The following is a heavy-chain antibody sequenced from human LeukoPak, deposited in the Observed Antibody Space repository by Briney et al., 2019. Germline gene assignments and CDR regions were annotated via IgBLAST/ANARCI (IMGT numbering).Heavy chain of an antibody. CDR1: GGSISSSSYY. CDR2: IYYSGST. D-gene: IGHD6-6*01. Sequence: SETLSLTCTVSGGSISSSSYYWGWIRQPPGKGLEWIGSIYYSGSTYYKPPLKSRVTISEDTSKTQFSLTLSSVTAADTAVYYCARHYSSSSEDNWFDPWGQGTLVTVSS. V-gene: IGHV4-39*01. J-gene: IGHJ5*02. CDR3: ARHYSSSSEDNWFDP.